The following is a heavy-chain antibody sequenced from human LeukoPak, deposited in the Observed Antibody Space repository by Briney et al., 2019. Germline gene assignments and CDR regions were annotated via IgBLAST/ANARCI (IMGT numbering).Heavy chain of an antibody. V-gene: IGHV1-18*01. J-gene: IGHJ4*02. CDR1: GYTFTSFG. CDR3: ARSVPSDY. CDR2: ISVYNGDT. Sequence: ASVKVSFKTSGYTFTSFGISWVRQAPGQGHEWMGWISVYNGDTNFAQKFQGRVTMTTDTSTSTVYMELGNLRSDDTAVYYCARSVPSDYWGQGTLVTVSS.